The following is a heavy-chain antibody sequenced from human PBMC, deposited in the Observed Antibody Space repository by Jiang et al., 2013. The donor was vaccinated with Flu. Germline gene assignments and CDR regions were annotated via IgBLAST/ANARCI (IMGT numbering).Heavy chain of an antibody. D-gene: IGHD5-24*01. CDR2: TYYRSKWYN. J-gene: IGHJ5*02. CDR1: GDSVSSYSVA. CDR3: ARDTGGDGSSPFDP. Sequence: QTLSLTCAISGDSVSSYSVAWNWIRQSPSRGLEWLGRTYYRSKWYNDYAVSVKSRITINPDTSKNQFSLQLNSVTPEDTAVYYCARDTGGDGSSPFDPWGQGTLVTVSS. V-gene: IGHV6-1*01.